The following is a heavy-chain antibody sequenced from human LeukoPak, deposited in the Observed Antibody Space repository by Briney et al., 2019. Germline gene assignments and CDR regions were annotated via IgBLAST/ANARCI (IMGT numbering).Heavy chain of an antibody. CDR2: FSHNVGT. J-gene: IGHJ4*02. V-gene: IGHV4-38-2*02. Sequence: SETLSLTCTVSGYSISSGYYWGWIRQPPGMGLEWIGSFSHNVGTYYNPSRKSRVTMSVDTSNNQFSLKLTSVTAADTAVYYCARVGSSWPHYYFDSWGRGTLVTVSS. CDR1: GYSISSGYY. CDR3: ARVGSSWPHYYFDS. D-gene: IGHD6-13*01.